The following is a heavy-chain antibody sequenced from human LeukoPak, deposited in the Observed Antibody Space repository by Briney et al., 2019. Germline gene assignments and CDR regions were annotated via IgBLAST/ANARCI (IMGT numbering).Heavy chain of an antibody. CDR2: ISPYNGHT. J-gene: IGHJ4*02. V-gene: IGHV1-18*01. CDR1: GYTLNSYG. CDR3: AREAVGARGESKSDY. Sequence: GASVKVSCKASGYTLNSYGISWVRQAPGQGLEWMGWISPYNGHTNYVEKFQGRVTMTTDTSTSTTYMELRSLRSDDTAVYYCAREAVGARGESKSDYWGQGTLVTVSS. D-gene: IGHD1-26*01.